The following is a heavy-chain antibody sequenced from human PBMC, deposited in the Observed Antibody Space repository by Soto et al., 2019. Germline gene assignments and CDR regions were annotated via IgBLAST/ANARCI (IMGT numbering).Heavy chain of an antibody. D-gene: IGHD3-22*01. CDR3: SKWGDFDQYDSSGAQYFDS. CDR1: GITFSNFV. J-gene: IGHJ4*02. V-gene: IGHV3-23*01. CDR2: ISGSGTNT. Sequence: EAVLQESGGTLIRPGGSRRLSRVASGITFSNFVMSWVRQAPGKGPEWVSSISGSGTNTYYSDSVKGRFTISRDNYKDTLYLDISDQRAEDTALYYCSKWGDFDQYDSSGAQYFDSWGQGTLVTVSS.